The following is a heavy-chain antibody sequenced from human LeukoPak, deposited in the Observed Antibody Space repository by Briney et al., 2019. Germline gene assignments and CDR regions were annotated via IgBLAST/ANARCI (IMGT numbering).Heavy chain of an antibody. Sequence: SETLSLTCAVYGGSFSGYYWSWIRQPPGEGLEWIGEINHSGSTNYNPSLKSRVTISVDTSKNQFSLKLSSVTAADTAVYYCARGPMTVGASPFDYWGQGTLVTVSS. J-gene: IGHJ4*02. CDR3: ARGPMTVGASPFDY. D-gene: IGHD1-26*01. V-gene: IGHV4-34*01. CDR2: INHSGST. CDR1: GGSFSGYY.